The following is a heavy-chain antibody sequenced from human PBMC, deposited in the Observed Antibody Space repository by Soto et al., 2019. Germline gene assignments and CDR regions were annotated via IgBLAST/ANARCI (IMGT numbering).Heavy chain of an antibody. D-gene: IGHD1-7*01. CDR3: ARDQLELAFDY. CDR1: GFTFSSYW. Sequence: PGGSLRLSCAASGFTFSSYWMSWVRQAPGKGLEWVANIKQDGSEKYYVDSVKGRFTNSRDNAKNSLYLQMNSLRAEDTAVYYCARDQLELAFDYWGQGTLVTVSS. J-gene: IGHJ4*02. V-gene: IGHV3-7*01. CDR2: IKQDGSEK.